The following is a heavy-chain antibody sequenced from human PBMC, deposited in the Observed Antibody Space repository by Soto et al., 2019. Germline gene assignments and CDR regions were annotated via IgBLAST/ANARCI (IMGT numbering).Heavy chain of an antibody. D-gene: IGHD2-15*01. Sequence: QVQLVQSGAEVKKPGASVKVSCKASGYTFTNYGISWVRQAPGQGLEWMGWISAYSGNANYAQKLQGRVTMTTDTSTSTDYMEMRSLTSDDTAVYYCARVSDIVRPFGYWGQGTLVTVSS. CDR2: ISAYSGNA. CDR3: ARVSDIVRPFGY. CDR1: GYTFTNYG. J-gene: IGHJ4*02. V-gene: IGHV1-18*01.